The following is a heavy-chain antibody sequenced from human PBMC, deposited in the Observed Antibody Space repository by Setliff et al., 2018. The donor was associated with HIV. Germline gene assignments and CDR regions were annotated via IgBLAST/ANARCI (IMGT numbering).Heavy chain of an antibody. CDR2: TSGSSNHT. D-gene: IGHD1-26*01. CDR3: VRDKALGAFSPFDL. Sequence: PGGSLRLSCVASGFTFGTYTMNWVRQAPGNGMEWVASTSGSSNHTDYGDSLKGRFAISRDNAKKSLFMQMNGLKIEDTAVYYCVRDKALGAFSPFDLWGQGTRVTVSS. J-gene: IGHJ5*02. V-gene: IGHV3-21*01. CDR1: GFTFGTYT.